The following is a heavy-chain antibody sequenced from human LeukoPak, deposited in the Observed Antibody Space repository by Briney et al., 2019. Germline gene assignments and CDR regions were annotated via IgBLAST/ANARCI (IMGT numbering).Heavy chain of an antibody. J-gene: IGHJ5*02. CDR1: GGTFSSYA. V-gene: IGHV1-2*02. Sequence: ASVKVSCKASGGTFSSYAISWVRQAPGQGLEWVGWINLNSGGTNYAQKFQGRVTMTRDTSISTAYMELSSLRSDDTAVYYCARPSGGSGRWGDNWFDPWGQGTLVTVSS. CDR3: ARPSGGSGRWGDNWFDP. CDR2: INLNSGGT. D-gene: IGHD3-10*01.